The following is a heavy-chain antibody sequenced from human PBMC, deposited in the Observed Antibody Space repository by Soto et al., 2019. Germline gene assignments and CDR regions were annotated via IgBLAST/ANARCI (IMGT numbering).Heavy chain of an antibody. CDR2: ISAYNGNT. Sequence: GASVKVSCKASGYTFTSYGISWVRQAPGQGLEWMGWISAYNGNTNYAQKLQGRVTMTTDTSTSTAYMELRSLRSDDTAVYYCARLVVPADKAGDSDYRGQGTLVTSPQ. CDR3: ARLVVPADKAGDSDY. V-gene: IGHV1-18*01. J-gene: IGHJ4*02. D-gene: IGHD2-2*01. CDR1: GYTFTSYG.